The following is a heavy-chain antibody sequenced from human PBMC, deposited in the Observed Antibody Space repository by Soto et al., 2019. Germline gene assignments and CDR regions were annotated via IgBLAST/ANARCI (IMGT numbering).Heavy chain of an antibody. V-gene: IGHV3-30*03. Sequence: GGSLRLSCAASGFTFSSYGMHWVRQAPGKGLEWVAVISYDGSNKYYADSVKGRFTISRDNSKNTLYLQMNSLRAEDTAVYYCTKIFGVVIPAEEFDYWGQGPLGTAPQ. CDR2: ISYDGSNK. D-gene: IGHD3-3*01. J-gene: IGHJ4*02. CDR1: GFTFSSYG. CDR3: TKIFGVVIPAEEFDY.